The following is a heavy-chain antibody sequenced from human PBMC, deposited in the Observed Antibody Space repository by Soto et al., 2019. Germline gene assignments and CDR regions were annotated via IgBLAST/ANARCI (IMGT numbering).Heavy chain of an antibody. CDR2: IYYSGST. V-gene: IGHV4-59*01. D-gene: IGHD3-10*01. CDR1: GGSMSSYY. CDR3: ARYGSGSSVWFDP. J-gene: IGHJ5*02. Sequence: SETLSLTCTVSGGSMSSYYWSWIRQPPGKGLEWIGYIYYSGSTIYNPSLKSRVTISVDASKNQFSLKLSSVTAADTAVYYCARYGSGSSVWFDPWGQGTLVTVS.